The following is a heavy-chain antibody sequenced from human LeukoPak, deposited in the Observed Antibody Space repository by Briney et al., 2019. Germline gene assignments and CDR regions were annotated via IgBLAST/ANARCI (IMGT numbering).Heavy chain of an antibody. CDR3: ARGPITMVRGVMGY. D-gene: IGHD3-10*01. CDR1: GGSFSGYY. Sequence: SETLSLTCAVYGGSFSGYYWSWIRQPPGKGLEWIGEINHSGSTNYNPSLKSRVTISVGTSKNQFSLKLSSVTAADTAVYYCARGPITMVRGVMGYWGQGTLVTVSS. V-gene: IGHV4-34*01. J-gene: IGHJ4*02. CDR2: INHSGST.